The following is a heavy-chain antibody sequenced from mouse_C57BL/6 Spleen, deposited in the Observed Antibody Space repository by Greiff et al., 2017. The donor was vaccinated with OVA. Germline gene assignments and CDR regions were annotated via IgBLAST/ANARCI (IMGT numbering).Heavy chain of an antibody. Sequence: QVQLQQSGAELVKPGASVKLSCKASGYTFTSYWMHWVKQRPGQGLEWIGMIHPNSGSTNYNEKFKSKATLTVDKSSSTAYMQLSSLTSEDSAVYYCARSDYSNSPYWYFDVWGTGTTVTVSS. CDR1: GYTFTSYW. J-gene: IGHJ1*03. D-gene: IGHD2-5*01. CDR2: IHPNSGST. CDR3: ARSDYSNSPYWYFDV. V-gene: IGHV1-64*01.